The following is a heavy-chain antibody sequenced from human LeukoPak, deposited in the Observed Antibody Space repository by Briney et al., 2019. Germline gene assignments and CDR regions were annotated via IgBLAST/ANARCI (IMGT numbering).Heavy chain of an antibody. D-gene: IGHD3-10*01. Sequence: PSETLSLTCTVSGGSISSYYWSWIRQPAGKGLEWIGRIYTSGTTHYNPSLKSRVTMSVDTSKDQFSLKLSSVTAADTAMYYCARGNSNARVGALDYWGQGTLVTVSS. CDR2: IYTSGTT. CDR3: ARGNSNARVGALDY. J-gene: IGHJ4*02. CDR1: GGSISSYY. V-gene: IGHV4-4*07.